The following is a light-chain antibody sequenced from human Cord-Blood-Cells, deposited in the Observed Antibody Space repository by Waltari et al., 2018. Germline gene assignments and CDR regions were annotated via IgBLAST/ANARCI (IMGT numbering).Light chain of an antibody. CDR2: DVS. V-gene: IGLV2-14*01. Sequence: SSLTQPPSVSRSPGPSIPTPCTEPSRDVAGFNYLSWYQQHPGKAPKLMIYDVSNRPSGVSNRFSGSKSGNTASLTISGLQAEDEADYYCSSYTSSSTLYVFGTGTKVTVL. CDR3: SSYTSSSTLYV. CDR1: SRDVAGFNY. J-gene: IGLJ1*01.